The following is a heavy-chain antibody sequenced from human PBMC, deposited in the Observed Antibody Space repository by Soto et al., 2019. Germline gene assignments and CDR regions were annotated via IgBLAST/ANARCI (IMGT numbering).Heavy chain of an antibody. CDR2: IHNSGSP. D-gene: IGHD1-1*01. J-gene: IGHJ4*02. V-gene: IGHV4-30-4*01. CDR1: GASIYNGGYF. Sequence: QVQLQESGPGLVRPSQTLSLTCSVSGASIYNGGYFWSWIRQSPGKGLEWIGHIHNSGSPYNKPSLKSRVTISADPAMNQFSLALTSVTAADTAMYYCARGSTTEQVDSWGEGILVSVAS. CDR3: ARGSTTEQVDS.